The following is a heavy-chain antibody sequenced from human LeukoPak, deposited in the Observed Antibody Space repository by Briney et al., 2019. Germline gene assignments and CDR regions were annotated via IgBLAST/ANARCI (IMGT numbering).Heavy chain of an antibody. D-gene: IGHD1-26*01. CDR1: GFTFSSYN. CDR3: AKDIGSPYYYYGMDV. V-gene: IGHV3-21*04. Sequence: PGGSLRLSCAASGFTFSSYNMNWVRQAPGKGLGWVSSISTSSSYISYADSVKGRFTISRDNSKNSLYLQMNSLRTEDTALYYCAKDIGSPYYYYGMDVWGQGTTVTVSS. J-gene: IGHJ6*02. CDR2: ISTSSSYI.